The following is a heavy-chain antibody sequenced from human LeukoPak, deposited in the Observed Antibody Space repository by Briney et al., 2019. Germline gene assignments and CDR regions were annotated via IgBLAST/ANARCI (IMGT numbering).Heavy chain of an antibody. D-gene: IGHD5-18*01. CDR3: ARGIQLWLLYFDY. CDR2: INPNSGGT. J-gene: IGHJ4*02. CDR1: GYTFTGYY. Sequence: ASVKVSCKASGYTFTGYYIHWVRQAPGQGLEWMGWINPNSGGTNYAQKFQGRVTMTRDTSISTAYMELSRLRSDDTAVYYCARGIQLWLLYFDYWGQGTLVTVSS. V-gene: IGHV1-2*02.